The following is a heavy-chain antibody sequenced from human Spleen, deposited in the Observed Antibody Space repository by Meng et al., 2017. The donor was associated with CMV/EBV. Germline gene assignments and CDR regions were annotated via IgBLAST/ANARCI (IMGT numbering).Heavy chain of an antibody. J-gene: IGHJ4*02. D-gene: IGHD4-11*01. Sequence: GSLRLSCTVSGGSISSSSYYWGWIRQPPGKGLEWIGSIYYSGSTYYNPSLKSRVTISVDTSKNQFSLKRSSVTAADTDVYYCSRVQDYHSNFDYWGQGTLVTVSS. CDR2: IYYSGST. V-gene: IGHV4-39*07. CDR3: SRVQDYHSNFDY. CDR1: GGSISSSSYY.